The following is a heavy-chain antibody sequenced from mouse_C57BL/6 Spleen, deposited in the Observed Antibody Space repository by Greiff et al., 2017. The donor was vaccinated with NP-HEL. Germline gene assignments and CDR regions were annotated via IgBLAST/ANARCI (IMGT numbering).Heavy chain of an antibody. CDR3: ASLSYYSNFDY. CDR2: IYPGDGDT. Sequence: QVQLQQSGAELVKPGASVKISCKASGYAFSSYWMNWVKQRPGKGLEWIGQIYPGDGDTNYNGKFKGKATLTADKSSSTAYMQLSSLTSEDSAVYFCASLSYYSNFDYWGQGTTLTVSS. CDR1: GYAFSSYW. D-gene: IGHD2-5*01. J-gene: IGHJ2*01. V-gene: IGHV1-80*01.